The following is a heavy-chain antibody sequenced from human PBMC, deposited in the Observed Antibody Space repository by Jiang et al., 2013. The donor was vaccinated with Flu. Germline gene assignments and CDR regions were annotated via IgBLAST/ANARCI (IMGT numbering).Heavy chain of an antibody. D-gene: IGHD5-24*01. CDR2: INPNSGGT. CDR1: GYTFTGYY. J-gene: IGHJ4*02. V-gene: IGHV1-2*02. CDR3: ASSPVEMATTPIDY. Sequence: GAEVKKPGASVKVSCKASGYTFTGYYMHWVRQAPGQGLEWMGWINPNSGGTNYAQKFQGRVTMTRDTSISTAYMELSRLRSDDTAVYYCASSPVEMATTPIDYWARERWSPSPQ.